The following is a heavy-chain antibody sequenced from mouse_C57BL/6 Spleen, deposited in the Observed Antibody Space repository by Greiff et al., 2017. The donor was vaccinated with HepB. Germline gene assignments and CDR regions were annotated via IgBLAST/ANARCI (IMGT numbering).Heavy chain of an antibody. V-gene: IGHV1-64*01. CDR1: GYTFTSYW. D-gene: IGHD1-1*01. Sequence: VQLQQPGAELVKPGASVKLSCKASGYTFTSYWMHWVKQRPGQGLEWIGMIHPNSGSTNYNEKFKSKATLTVDKSSSTAYMQLSSLTSEDSAVYYCARGGYYYGSSYAYWGQGTLVTVSA. J-gene: IGHJ3*01. CDR2: IHPNSGST. CDR3: ARGGYYYGSSYAY.